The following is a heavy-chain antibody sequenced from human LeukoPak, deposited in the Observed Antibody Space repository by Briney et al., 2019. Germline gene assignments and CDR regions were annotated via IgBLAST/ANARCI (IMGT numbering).Heavy chain of an antibody. J-gene: IGHJ5*02. V-gene: IGHV1-69*06. CDR1: GGTLRSYA. D-gene: IGHD6-13*01. CDR3: ASLGIAAAGTSYGWCDP. CDR2: IIPIFCTA. Sequence: GSSVPVSCKASGGTLRSYAINWLRPAPAQGLEWMGVIIPIFCTANYAQKFQGRVTITPDKSTSTAYMELRSLRSEATAVYFCASLGIAAAGTSYGWCDPWGEGTLVTVSS.